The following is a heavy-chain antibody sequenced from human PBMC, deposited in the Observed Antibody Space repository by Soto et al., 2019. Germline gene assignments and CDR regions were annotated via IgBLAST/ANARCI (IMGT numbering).Heavy chain of an antibody. Sequence: QVQLQESGPGLVKPSQTLSLTCTVSGGSISSGGYYWSWIRQHPGKGLEWSGYIYCSGSTYYNPSLKSRVTITVDTAKNQFSLKLSSVTAADTAVYYCASGYDVGMGYWGQGTLVTVSS. CDR2: IYCSGST. D-gene: IGHD5-12*01. CDR1: GGSISSGGYY. J-gene: IGHJ4*02. V-gene: IGHV4-31*03. CDR3: ASGYDVGMGY.